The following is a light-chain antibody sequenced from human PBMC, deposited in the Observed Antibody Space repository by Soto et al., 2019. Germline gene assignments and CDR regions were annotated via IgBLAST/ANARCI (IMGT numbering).Light chain of an antibody. Sequence: DIVMTQSPDSLAVSLGERATINCKSSQSVFYSSNNKNYLAWYQQKPGQPPKLLIYWASTRESGVPDRFTGSGSWTDFTLTINSLQAEDVAVYYCQQYYSTPFTFGPGTKVDVK. J-gene: IGKJ3*01. V-gene: IGKV4-1*01. CDR3: QQYYSTPFT. CDR1: QSVFYSSNNKNY. CDR2: WAS.